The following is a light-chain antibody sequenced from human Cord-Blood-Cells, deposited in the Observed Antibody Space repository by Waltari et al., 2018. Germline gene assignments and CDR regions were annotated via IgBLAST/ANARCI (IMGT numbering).Light chain of an antibody. J-gene: IGLJ2*01. CDR3: QSYDSSLSGSVV. Sequence: QSVLTQPPSVSGAPGQRVTISCTGSSSNIGAGYDVHWYQQLPGTAPKLLIYGNSNRPSGVPDRFSDSKSGTSASLAITGRQAEDEADYYCQSYDSSLSGSVVFGGGTKLTVL. CDR2: GNS. CDR1: SSNIGAGYD. V-gene: IGLV1-40*01.